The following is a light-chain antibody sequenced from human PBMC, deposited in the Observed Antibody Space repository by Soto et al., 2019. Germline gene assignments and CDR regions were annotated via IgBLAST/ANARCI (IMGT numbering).Light chain of an antibody. V-gene: IGLV9-49*01. CDR1: SGYSNCK. J-gene: IGLJ2*01. CDR2: VGTGGMVG. CDR3: GSDHGSWRNFVKV. Sequence: QSVLTQPPSASDSLGDSVTLTCTRTSGYSNCKVDGYQQRPGKGPRFVMLVGTGGMVGSKGDGIPDRFSVLGSGLNRYLTIKNIQEEDESDYDCGSDHGSWRNFVKVFGGGTKLTVL.